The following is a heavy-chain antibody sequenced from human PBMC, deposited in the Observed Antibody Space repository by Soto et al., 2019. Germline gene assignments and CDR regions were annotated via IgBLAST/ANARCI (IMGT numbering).Heavy chain of an antibody. Sequence: GGSLRLSCAASGFTFSSYAMHWVRQAPGKGLEYVSAISSNGGSTYYANSVKGRFTISRDNSKNTLYLQKGSLRAEDMAVYYCARDGSDILTGYYYGMDVWGQGTTVTVSS. V-gene: IGHV3-64*01. CDR2: ISSNGGST. D-gene: IGHD3-9*01. J-gene: IGHJ6*02. CDR1: GFTFSSYA. CDR3: ARDGSDILTGYYYGMDV.